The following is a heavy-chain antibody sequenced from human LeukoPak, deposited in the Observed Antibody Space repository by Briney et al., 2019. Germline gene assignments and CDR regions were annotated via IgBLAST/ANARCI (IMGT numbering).Heavy chain of an antibody. V-gene: IGHV3-74*01. D-gene: IGHD2-15*01. Sequence: GGSLRLSCAASGLTFSGYWMHWVRQAPGKGLVWVSRINGDGSSTSYADSVKGRFTISRDNAKNTLYLQMNSLGAEDTAVYYCARARNCSSGTCYNDYWGQGTLVTVSS. CDR3: ARARNCSSGTCYNDY. CDR1: GLTFSGYW. CDR2: INGDGSST. J-gene: IGHJ4*02.